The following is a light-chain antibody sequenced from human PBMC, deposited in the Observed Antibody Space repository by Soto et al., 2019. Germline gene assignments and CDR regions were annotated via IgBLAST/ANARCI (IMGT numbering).Light chain of an antibody. CDR1: QSVSRSY. V-gene: IGKV3-20*01. CDR3: QQYGSSPLLT. CDR2: GAS. J-gene: IGKJ4*01. Sequence: EIVLTQSPGTLSLSPGERATLSCRASQSVSRSYLAWYQQKPGQAPRLLIYGASSRATGIPDRFSGSGSGTDFTLTISSLEPEDFAVYYCQQYGSSPLLTFGGGTNVEIK.